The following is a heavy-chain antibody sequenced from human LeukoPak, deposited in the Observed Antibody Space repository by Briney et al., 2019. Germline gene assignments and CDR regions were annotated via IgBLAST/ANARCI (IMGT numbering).Heavy chain of an antibody. V-gene: IGHV3-30-3*01. CDR2: ISYDGSNK. D-gene: IGHD5-18*01. Sequence: GGSLRLSCAASGFTFDDYAMHWVRQAPGKGLEWVAVISYDGSNKYYADSVKGRFTISRDNSKNTLYLQMNSLRAEDTAVYYCARDPNSYGPQYYFDYWGQGTLVTVSS. J-gene: IGHJ4*02. CDR3: ARDPNSYGPQYYFDY. CDR1: GFTFDDYA.